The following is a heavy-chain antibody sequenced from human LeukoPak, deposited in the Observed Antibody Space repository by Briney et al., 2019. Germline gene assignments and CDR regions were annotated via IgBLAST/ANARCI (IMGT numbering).Heavy chain of an antibody. J-gene: IGHJ4*02. V-gene: IGHV3-23*01. Sequence: GGSLRLSCAASGLTFSIYAMSGVRQARGEGVEWVSAISGSGGSTYYADCVKGRFTISRDNSKNTLSLQMTSLRAEDTAVYYCAAPDYDILTGYSVDFDYWGQGTLVTVSS. CDR1: GLTFSIYA. D-gene: IGHD3-9*01. CDR3: AAPDYDILTGYSVDFDY. CDR2: ISGSGGST.